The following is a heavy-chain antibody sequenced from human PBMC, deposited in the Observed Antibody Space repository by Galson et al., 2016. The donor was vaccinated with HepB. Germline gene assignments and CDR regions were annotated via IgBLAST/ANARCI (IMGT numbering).Heavy chain of an antibody. CDR3: ARLTGFYHGFDY. CDR1: GFIFSTYS. V-gene: IGHV3-48*04. J-gene: IGHJ4*02. CDR2: ISSSSNTI. D-gene: IGHD3-9*01. Sequence: LRLSCAASGFIFSTYSMNWVRQAPGKGLEWISYISSSSNTIYQADSVKGRFTVSRDNAKNSVYLQMSSLRAEGTAVYYCARLTGFYHGFDYWGQGILVTVSS.